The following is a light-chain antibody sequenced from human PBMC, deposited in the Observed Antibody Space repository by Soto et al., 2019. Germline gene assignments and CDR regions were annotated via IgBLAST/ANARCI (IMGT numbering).Light chain of an antibody. CDR3: NSYTSSSTLDV. Sequence: QLVLTQPASVSGFPGQSITISCTGTSSDVGGYNYVSWYQQHPGKAPKLMIYEVSNRPSGVSNRFSGSKSGNTASLTISGLQAEDEADYYCNSYTSSSTLDVFGTGTKLTVL. CDR2: EVS. CDR1: SSDVGGYNY. J-gene: IGLJ1*01. V-gene: IGLV2-14*01.